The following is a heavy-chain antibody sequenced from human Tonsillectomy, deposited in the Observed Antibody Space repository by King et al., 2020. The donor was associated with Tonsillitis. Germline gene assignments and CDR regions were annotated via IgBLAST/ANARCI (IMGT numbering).Heavy chain of an antibody. CDR1: GSTFSFYA. D-gene: IGHD2-15*01. Sequence: VQLVESGGGLVQPGGSLRLSCAASGSTFSFYAMSWVRQAPGKGLEWVSVISGCGGTTYFADSVLGRFTISRDNSKNTLYLQMNSLRAEDTSVYYCARLNGYCSGGTCYGAFDIWGQGTMVTVSS. CDR2: ISGCGGTT. CDR3: ARLNGYCSGGTCYGAFDI. J-gene: IGHJ3*02. V-gene: IGHV3-23*04.